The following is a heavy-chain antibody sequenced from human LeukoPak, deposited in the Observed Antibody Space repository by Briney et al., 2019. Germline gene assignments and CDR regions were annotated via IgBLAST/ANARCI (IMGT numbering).Heavy chain of an antibody. CDR2: IHTSGST. CDR3: ARAGPIITGNPLDY. V-gene: IGHV4-61*02. CDR1: GGSFSSGSYY. Sequence: ASETLSLTCTVSGGSFSSGSYYWNWIRQPAGKGLEWIGRIHTSGSTNYNPSLKSRVTISLDTSKNQLSLKLSSVTAADTAVYYCARAGPIITGNPLDYWGQGALVTVSS. J-gene: IGHJ4*02. D-gene: IGHD1-20*01.